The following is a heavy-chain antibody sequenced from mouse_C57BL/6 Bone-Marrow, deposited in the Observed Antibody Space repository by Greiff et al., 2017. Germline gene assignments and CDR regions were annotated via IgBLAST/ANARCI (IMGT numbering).Heavy chain of an antibody. CDR1: GFTFSSYA. J-gene: IGHJ3*01. CDR2: ISDGGSYT. Sequence: DVMLVESGGGLVKPGGSLKLSCAASGFTFSSYAMSWVRQTPEKRREWVATISDGGSYTYYPDNVKGRFTISRDNAKNNLYLQMSHLQSEDTAMYCCARVPYYYGSTPFAYWGQGTLVTASA. CDR3: ARVPYYYGSTPFAY. V-gene: IGHV5-4*03. D-gene: IGHD1-1*01.